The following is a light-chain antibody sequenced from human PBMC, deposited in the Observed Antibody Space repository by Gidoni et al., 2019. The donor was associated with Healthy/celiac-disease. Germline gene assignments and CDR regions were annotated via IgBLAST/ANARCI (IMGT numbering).Light chain of an antibody. J-gene: IGLJ2*01. CDR1: SSDVGGYNY. V-gene: IGLV2-14*01. Sequence: QSALTPPASVSGSPGQSITISCTGTSSDVGGYNYVPWYQQHPGKAPKLMIYEVSNRPSGVPDRFSGSKSGNTASLTISGLQAEDEADYYCSSYTSSSSVVFGGGTKLTVL. CDR2: EVS. CDR3: SSYTSSSSVV.